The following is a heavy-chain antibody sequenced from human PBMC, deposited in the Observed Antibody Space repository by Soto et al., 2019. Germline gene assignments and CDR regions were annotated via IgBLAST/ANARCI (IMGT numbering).Heavy chain of an antibody. CDR2: ISYDGSNK. J-gene: IGHJ4*02. Sequence: QVQLVESGGGVVQPGRSLRLSCAASGFTFSSYGMHWVRQAPGKGLEWVAVISYDGSNKYYADSVKGRFTISRDNSKTPLYLPMNSLRAEDTAVYYCARSPYSVSYLAYFDYWGQGTLVTVSS. CDR1: GFTFSSYG. CDR3: ARSPYSVSYLAYFDY. V-gene: IGHV3-30*03. D-gene: IGHD1-26*01.